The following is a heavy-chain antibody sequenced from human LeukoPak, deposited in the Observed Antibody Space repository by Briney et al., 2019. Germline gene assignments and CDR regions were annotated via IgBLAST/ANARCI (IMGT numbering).Heavy chain of an antibody. V-gene: IGHV4-59*01. CDR1: GDSISSYY. Sequence: PSETLSLTCTVSGDSISSYYWAWIRQPPGKGLEWIGYIYYSGTTNYNPSLKSRVTISVDTSRNQFSLKLSSVTAADTAVYYCARDSRGAGPDFDYWGQGTLVTVSS. J-gene: IGHJ4*02. CDR3: ARDSRGAGPDFDY. D-gene: IGHD6-19*01. CDR2: IYYSGTT.